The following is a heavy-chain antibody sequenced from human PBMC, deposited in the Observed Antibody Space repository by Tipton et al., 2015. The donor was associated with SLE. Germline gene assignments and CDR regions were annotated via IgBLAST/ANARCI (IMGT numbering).Heavy chain of an antibody. V-gene: IGHV3-15*01. CDR2: IKSKIHGGTT. CDR1: GFSFSDVY. D-gene: IGHD2-21*01. CDR3: TTGPDWYSTLDY. Sequence: GSLRLSCAASGFSFSDVYMNWIRQAPGKGLEWIGRIKSKIHGGTTDYAAPAKGRFTISRDDSKNTLYLQMNSLKTEDTAVYYCTTGPDWYSTLDYWGQGTLVTVSS. J-gene: IGHJ4*02.